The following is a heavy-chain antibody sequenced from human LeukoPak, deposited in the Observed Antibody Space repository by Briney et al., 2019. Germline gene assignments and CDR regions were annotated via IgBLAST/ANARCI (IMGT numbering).Heavy chain of an antibody. D-gene: IGHD5-18*01. J-gene: IGHJ4*02. CDR1: GYTFTGYY. V-gene: IGHV1-8*03. CDR2: MNPNSGNT. Sequence: GPSVKVSCKASGYTFTGYYMHWVRQAPGQGLEWMGWMNPNSGNTGYAQKFQGRVTITRNTSISTAYMELSSLRSEDTAVYYCARGRYSSDYWGQGTLVTVSS. CDR3: ARGRYSSDY.